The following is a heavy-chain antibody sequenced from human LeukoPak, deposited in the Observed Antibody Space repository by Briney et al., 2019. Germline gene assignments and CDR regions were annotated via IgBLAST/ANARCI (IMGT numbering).Heavy chain of an antibody. CDR1: GGSISSGSYY. V-gene: IGHV4-61*02. CDR3: ARARPYDGNWFDP. Sequence: PSQTLSLTCTVSGGSISSGSYYWSWIRQPAGKGLEWIGRIYTSGSTNYNPSLKSRVTISLDTSKNQLSLKLSSVTAADTAVYYCARARPYDGNWFDPWGQGTLVTVSS. CDR2: IYTSGST. J-gene: IGHJ5*02. D-gene: IGHD3-16*01.